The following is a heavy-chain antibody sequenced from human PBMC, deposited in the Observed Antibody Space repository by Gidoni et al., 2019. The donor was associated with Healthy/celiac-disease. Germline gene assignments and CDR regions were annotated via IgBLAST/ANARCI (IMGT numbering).Heavy chain of an antibody. CDR1: GFTFSSYE. J-gene: IGHJ4*02. CDR3: ARGRRVIQQLSFDY. Sequence: EVQLVESGGGLVQPGGSLRLSCAASGFTFSSYEMNWVRQAPGKGLEWVSYISSSGSTIYYADSVKGRFTITRDNAKNSLYLQMNSLRAEETAVYYCARGRRVIQQLSFDYWGQGTLVTVSS. D-gene: IGHD4-4*01. V-gene: IGHV3-48*03. CDR2: ISSSGSTI.